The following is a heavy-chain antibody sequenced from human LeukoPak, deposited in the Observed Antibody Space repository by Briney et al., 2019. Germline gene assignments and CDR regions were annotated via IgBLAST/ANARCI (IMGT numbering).Heavy chain of an antibody. J-gene: IGHJ4*02. CDR2: IYYSGST. D-gene: IGHD4-23*01. V-gene: IGHV4-39*07. CDR1: GGSISSSSYY. Sequence: SETLSLTCTVSGGSISSSSYYWGWIRQPPGKGLEWIGSIYYSGSTYYNPSLKSRVTISVDTSKNQFSLKLSSVTAADTAVYYCARGSRWQIPFDYWGQGTLVTVSS. CDR3: ARGSRWQIPFDY.